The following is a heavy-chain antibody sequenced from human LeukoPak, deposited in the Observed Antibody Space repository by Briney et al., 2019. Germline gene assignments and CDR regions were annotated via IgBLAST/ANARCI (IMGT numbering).Heavy chain of an antibody. D-gene: IGHD5-12*01. CDR1: GFTFDDYA. CDR2: ISWNSGSI. Sequence: GGSLRLSCAASGFTFDDYAMHWVRQAPGKGLEWVSCISWNSGSIGYADSVKGRLTISRDNSKNTLYLQMNSLRAEDTAVYYCAREGSRDGYNFGFDYWGQGTLVTVSS. CDR3: AREGSRDGYNFGFDY. V-gene: IGHV3-9*01. J-gene: IGHJ4*02.